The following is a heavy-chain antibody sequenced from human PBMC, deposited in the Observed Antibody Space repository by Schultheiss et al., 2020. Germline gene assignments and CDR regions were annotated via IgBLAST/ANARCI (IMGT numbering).Heavy chain of an antibody. CDR1: GFTFRSNA. V-gene: IGHV3-30-3*01. CDR3: ATSIAAAGRVYYYGMDV. D-gene: IGHD6-13*01. Sequence: GGSLRLSCAASGFTFRSNAMHWVRQAPGKGLECVAVISYDGSNKYYADSVKGRFTISRDNSKNTLYLQMNSLRAEDTAVYYCATSIAAAGRVYYYGMDVWGQGTTVTVSS. CDR2: ISYDGSNK. J-gene: IGHJ6*02.